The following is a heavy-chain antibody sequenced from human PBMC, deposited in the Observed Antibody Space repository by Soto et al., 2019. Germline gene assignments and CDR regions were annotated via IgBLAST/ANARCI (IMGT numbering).Heavy chain of an antibody. J-gene: IGHJ5*02. CDR1: GGTFSSYA. D-gene: IGHD4-17*01. V-gene: IGHV1-69*12. Sequence: QVQLVQSGAEVKKPGSSVKVSCKASGGTFSSYAISWVRQAPGQGLEWMGGVIPIFGTANYEQKFQGRVTITADESTRTAYMELSSLSSEDTAVYSCARRATVTKMPGWFDPWGQGTLVTVSS. CDR2: VIPIFGTA. CDR3: ARRATVTKMPGWFDP.